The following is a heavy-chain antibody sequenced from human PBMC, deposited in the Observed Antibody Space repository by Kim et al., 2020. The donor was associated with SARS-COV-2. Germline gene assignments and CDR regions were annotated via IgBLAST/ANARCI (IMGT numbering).Heavy chain of an antibody. D-gene: IGHD3-22*01. CDR2: ISWNSGSI. J-gene: IGHJ3*02. Sequence: GGSLRLSCAASGFTFDDYAMHWVRQAPGKGLEWVSGISWNSGSIGYADSVKGRFTISRDNAKNSLYLQMNSLRAEDTALYYCAKDIGHYYDSTGGAFDIWGQGTMVTVSS. V-gene: IGHV3-9*01. CDR3: AKDIGHYYDSTGGAFDI. CDR1: GFTFDDYA.